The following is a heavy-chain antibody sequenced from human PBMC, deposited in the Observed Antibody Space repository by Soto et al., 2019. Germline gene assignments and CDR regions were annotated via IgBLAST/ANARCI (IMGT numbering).Heavy chain of an antibody. Sequence: ASVKVSCKASGYSFTDYHIHWVRQAPGQGLEWLGRINPKRGGTSTAQKFQGWITMTTDTSISTASMELTRLTSDDTAIYYCARGDSTDCSNGVCSFFYNHDMDVWGQGTTVTVSS. CDR3: ARGDSTDCSNGVCSFFYNHDMDV. CDR1: GYSFTDYH. D-gene: IGHD2-8*01. J-gene: IGHJ6*02. V-gene: IGHV1-2*04. CDR2: INPKRGGT.